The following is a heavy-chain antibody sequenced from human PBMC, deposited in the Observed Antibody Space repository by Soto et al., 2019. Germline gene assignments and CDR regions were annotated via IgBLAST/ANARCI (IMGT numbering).Heavy chain of an antibody. CDR2: ITTSGSYI. V-gene: IGHV3-21*01. J-gene: IGHJ5*02. CDR1: GFPFSSYD. CDR3: LRFGTAPMLRHKWFDP. D-gene: IGHD1-1*01. Sequence: PGGSLRLSCAASGFPFSSYDMNWVRQAPGKGLEYVSSITTSGSYIYYGDSVRGRFTISRDNAKNSLFLQMDSLRAEDTAVYYCLRFGTAPMLRHKWFDPWGQGTLVNVS.